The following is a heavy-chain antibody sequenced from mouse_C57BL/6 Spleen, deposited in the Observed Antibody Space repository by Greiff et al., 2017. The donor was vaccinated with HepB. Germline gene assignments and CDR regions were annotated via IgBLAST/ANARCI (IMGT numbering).Heavy chain of an antibody. D-gene: IGHD1-1*01. CDR3: AMGIYYYGSIYGCALGY. CDR1: GYTFTSYG. Sequence: VQLQQSGAELVRPGASVKLSCKASGYTFTSYGISWVKQRTGQGLEWIGEIYPRSGNTYYNEKFKGKATLTADKSSSTAYMELRSLTSEDSAVYFCAMGIYYYGSIYGCALGYWAQETSLTVSS. V-gene: IGHV1-81*01. J-gene: IGHJ4*01. CDR2: IYPRSGNT.